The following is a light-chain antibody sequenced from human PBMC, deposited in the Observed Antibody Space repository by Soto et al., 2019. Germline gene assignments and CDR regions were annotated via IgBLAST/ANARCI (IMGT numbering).Light chain of an antibody. CDR3: QQTYTTPFT. V-gene: IGKV1-39*01. J-gene: IGKJ3*01. CDR2: AAS. CDR1: QSINRY. Sequence: DIQMTQSPSSLSASVGDRVTITCRASQSINRYINWYQQKSGKAPKLLINAASSLQSGVPSRFSGSGSGTDFTLTISNLQPEDFATYYCQQTYTTPFTFRPGTKVHIK.